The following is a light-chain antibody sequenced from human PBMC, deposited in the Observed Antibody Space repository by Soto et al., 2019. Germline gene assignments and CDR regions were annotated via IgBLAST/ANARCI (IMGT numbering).Light chain of an antibody. CDR1: QGISKY. V-gene: IGKV1-9*01. J-gene: IGKJ4*01. Sequence: IQLTQSPSSLSASVGDRVTITCRASQGISKYLAWYQQKPGTAPKLLIYFASTLQGGVPSRFSGSGSRTDFSLTISSLQPEDVATYYCQSLNSCPLTFGGGTKVEIK. CDR3: QSLNSCPLT. CDR2: FAS.